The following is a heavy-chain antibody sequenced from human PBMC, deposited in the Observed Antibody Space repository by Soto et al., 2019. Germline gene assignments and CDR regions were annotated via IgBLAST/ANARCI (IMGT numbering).Heavy chain of an antibody. CDR1: GASIGSGDDY. CDR3: ARVRHGYYDSSGYYYVGSYWYFDL. CDR2: ISDSGST. D-gene: IGHD3-22*01. V-gene: IGHV4-31*03. Sequence: LSLTCSLSGASIGSGDDYWTWIRQSPGKGLEWIGYISDSGSTYYNPSPKSRVTISVDTSKNQFSLKLSSVTAADTAVYYCARVRHGYYDSSGYYYVGSYWYFDLWGRGTLVTVSS. J-gene: IGHJ2*01.